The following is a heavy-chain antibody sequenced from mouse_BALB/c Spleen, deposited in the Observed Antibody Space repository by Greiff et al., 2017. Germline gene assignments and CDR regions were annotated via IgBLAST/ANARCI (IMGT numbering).Heavy chain of an antibody. J-gene: IGHJ3*01. CDR2: IWAGGST. Sequence: QVQLQQSGPGLVAPSQSLSITCTVSGFSLTSYGVHWVRQPPGKGLEWLGVIWAGGSTNYNSALMSRLSISKDNSKSQVFLKMNSLQTDDTAMYYCARGLLRLQAWFAYWGQGTLVTVSA. V-gene: IGHV2-9*02. CDR1: GFSLTSYG. CDR3: ARGLLRLQAWFAY. D-gene: IGHD1-2*01.